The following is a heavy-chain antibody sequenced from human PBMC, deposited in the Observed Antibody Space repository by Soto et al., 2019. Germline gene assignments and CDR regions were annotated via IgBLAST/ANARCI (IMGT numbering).Heavy chain of an antibody. D-gene: IGHD2-15*01. CDR3: ARAGARGDGYSNQGTFDY. CDR2: IYYSGST. Sequence: QVQLQESGPGLVKPSQTLSLTCTVSGGSISSGGYYWSWIRQHPGKGLEWIGYIYYSGSTYYNPSLKSRVTITVDTSKNQFSLKLSSVTAAGTAVYYWARAGARGDGYSNQGTFDYWGQGTLVTVSS. V-gene: IGHV4-31*03. CDR1: GGSISSGGYY. J-gene: IGHJ4*02.